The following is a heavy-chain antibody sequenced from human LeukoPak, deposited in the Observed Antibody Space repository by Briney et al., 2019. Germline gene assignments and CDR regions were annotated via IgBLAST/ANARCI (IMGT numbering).Heavy chain of an antibody. CDR3: ARDRFTMVRGVTNWFDP. D-gene: IGHD3-10*01. J-gene: IGHJ5*02. Sequence: EASVKVSCKASGYTFTSYAMNWVRQAPGQGLEWMGWINTNTGNPTYAQGFTGRFVFSLDTSVSTAYLQISSLKAEDTAVYYCARDRFTMVRGVTNWFDPWGQGTLVTVSS. V-gene: IGHV7-4-1*02. CDR1: GYTFTSYA. CDR2: INTNTGNP.